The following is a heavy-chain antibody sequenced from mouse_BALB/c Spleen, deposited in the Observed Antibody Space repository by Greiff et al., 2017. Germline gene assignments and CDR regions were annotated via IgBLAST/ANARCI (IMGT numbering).Heavy chain of an antibody. CDR2: IYPGNVNT. CDR3: AADWDLAWFAY. D-gene: IGHD4-1*01. J-gene: IGHJ3*01. Sequence: VKLVESGPELVKPGASVRISCKASGYTFTSYDIHWVKQRPGQGLEWIGWIYPGNVNTKYNEKFKGKATLTADKSSSTAYMQLSSLTSEDSAVYFCAADWDLAWFAYWGQGTLVTVSA. CDR1: GYTFTSYD. V-gene: IGHV1S56*01.